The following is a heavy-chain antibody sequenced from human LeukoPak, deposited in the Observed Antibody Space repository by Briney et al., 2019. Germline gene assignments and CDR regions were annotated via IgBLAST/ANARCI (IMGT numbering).Heavy chain of an antibody. CDR3: VRAPLWFIGDAFDI. CDR1: GGFISSYY. CDR2: IYTSGST. V-gene: IGHV4-4*07. D-gene: IGHD5-18*01. J-gene: IGHJ3*02. Sequence: SETLSLTCTVSGGFISSYYWSWIRQPAGKGLEWIGRIYTSGSTNYNPSLKSRVTMSVDTSKNQFSLKLSSVTAADTAVYYCVRAPLWFIGDAFDIWGQGTMVTVSS.